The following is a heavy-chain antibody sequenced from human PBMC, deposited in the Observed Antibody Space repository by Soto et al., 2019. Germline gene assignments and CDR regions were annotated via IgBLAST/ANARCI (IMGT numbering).Heavy chain of an antibody. CDR2: ISGSGGST. J-gene: IGHJ6*02. CDR3: SKNLPFEEELVTHYYYYGMDV. D-gene: IGHD3-10*01. Sequence: GGSLRLSCAASGFTFSSYAMSWVRQAPGKGLEWVSAISGSGGSTYYADSVKGRFTISRDNSKNTLYLQMNSLRAEDTAVYYCSKNLPFEEELVTHYYYYGMDVWGQGTTVTVSS. CDR1: GFTFSSYA. V-gene: IGHV3-23*01.